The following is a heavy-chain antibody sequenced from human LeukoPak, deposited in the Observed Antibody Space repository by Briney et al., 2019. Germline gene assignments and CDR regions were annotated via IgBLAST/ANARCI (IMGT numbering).Heavy chain of an antibody. Sequence: PSETLSLTCPVSGGSISSYYWSWIRQPAGKGLEWIGRIYTSGSTNYNPSLKSRVTMSVDTSKNQFSLKLSSVTAADTAVYYCARGMRAYYSYRDNNWFDPWGQGTLVTVSS. V-gene: IGHV4-4*07. CDR1: GGSISSYY. D-gene: IGHD5-18*01. J-gene: IGHJ5*02. CDR3: ARGMRAYYSYRDNNWFDP. CDR2: IYTSGST.